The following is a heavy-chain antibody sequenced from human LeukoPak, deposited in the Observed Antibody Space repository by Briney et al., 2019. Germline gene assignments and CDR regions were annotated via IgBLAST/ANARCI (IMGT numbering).Heavy chain of an antibody. Sequence: GGSLRLSCAASGFTFSSYSMNWVRQAPGKGLEWVSSISSSSSYIYYADSVKGRFTISRDNAKNPLYLQMNSLRAEDTAVYYCARDQDDILTGIPYFDYWGQGTLVTVSS. CDR2: ISSSSSYI. CDR1: GFTFSSYS. CDR3: ARDQDDILTGIPYFDY. V-gene: IGHV3-21*01. D-gene: IGHD3-9*01. J-gene: IGHJ4*02.